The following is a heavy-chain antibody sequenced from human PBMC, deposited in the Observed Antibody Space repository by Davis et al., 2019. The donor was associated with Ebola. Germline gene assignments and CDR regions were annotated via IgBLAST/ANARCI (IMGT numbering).Heavy chain of an antibody. V-gene: IGHV4-61*01. Sequence: PSETLSLTCTVSGGSISSSSHYWSWIRQPPGKGLEWIGYIYYSGSTNYNPSLKSRVTISVDTSKNQFSLKLSSVTAADTAVYYCARDVDYYGSGNYGMDVWGQGTTVTVSS. CDR1: GGSISSSSHY. CDR2: IYYSGST. J-gene: IGHJ6*02. CDR3: ARDVDYYGSGNYGMDV. D-gene: IGHD3-10*01.